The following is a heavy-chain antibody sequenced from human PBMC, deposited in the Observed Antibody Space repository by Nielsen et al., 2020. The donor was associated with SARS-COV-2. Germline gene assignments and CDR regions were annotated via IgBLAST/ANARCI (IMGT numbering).Heavy chain of an antibody. V-gene: IGHV3-23*01. D-gene: IGHD3-10*01. CDR2: IGTSGGST. CDR1: GFTFGRHA. Sequence: GESLKISCAASGFTFGRHAMSWVRQAPGKGLEWVSLIGTSGGSTYYADSVKGRFSISRDNSKNTLYLQMNSLRAEDTAVYYCATQAGGYSHPLDYWGQGTLVTVSS. J-gene: IGHJ4*02. CDR3: ATQAGGYSHPLDY.